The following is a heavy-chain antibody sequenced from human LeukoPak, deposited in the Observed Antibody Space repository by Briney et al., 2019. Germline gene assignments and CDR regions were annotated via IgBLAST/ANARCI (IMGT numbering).Heavy chain of an antibody. CDR2: INPNSGGT. D-gene: IGHD3-10*01. CDR1: GYTFTGYY. CDR3: ARGGAGSGSYCLAFDY. J-gene: IGHJ4*02. Sequence: GASVKVSCKTSGYTFTGYYMHWVRQAPGQGLEWMGWINPNSGGTNYAQKFQGRVTMTRDMSTSTAYMELSSLRSEDTAVYYCARGGAGSGSYCLAFDYWGQGTLVTVSS. V-gene: IGHV1-2*02.